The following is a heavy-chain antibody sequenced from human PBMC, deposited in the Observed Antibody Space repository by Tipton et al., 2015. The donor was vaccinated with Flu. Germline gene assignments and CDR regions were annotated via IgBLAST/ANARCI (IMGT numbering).Heavy chain of an antibody. CDR2: IYSSGST. Sequence: PGLVKPSETLSLNCTVSGDSISSFYWTWIRQPAGKGLEWIGRIYSSGSTKYNPSLRSRVTMSVDTSKNQFSLNLTSVTAADTAVFYCARHMSGGTRRAHDFWGQGTLVTVSS. V-gene: IGHV4-4*07. CDR1: GDSISSFY. CDR3: ARHMSGGTRRAHDF. D-gene: IGHD2-15*01. J-gene: IGHJ4*02.